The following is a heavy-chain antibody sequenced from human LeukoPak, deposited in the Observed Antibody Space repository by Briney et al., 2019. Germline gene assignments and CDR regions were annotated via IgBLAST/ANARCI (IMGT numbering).Heavy chain of an antibody. J-gene: IGHJ4*02. CDR1: GFTFSDYY. D-gene: IGHD6-13*01. V-gene: IGHV3-11*04. CDR3: ARGGYSSSWYPSDTYYFDY. CDR2: ISSSGSTI. Sequence: GGSLRLSCAASGFTFSDYYMSWIRQAPGKGLEWVSYISSSGSTIYYADSVKGRFTISRDNAKNSLYLQMNSLRAEDTAVYYCARGGYSSSWYPSDTYYFDYWGQGTLVTVSS.